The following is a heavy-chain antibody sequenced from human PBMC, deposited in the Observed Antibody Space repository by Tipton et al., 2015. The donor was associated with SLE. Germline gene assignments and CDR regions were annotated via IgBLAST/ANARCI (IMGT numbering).Heavy chain of an antibody. J-gene: IGHJ5*02. CDR3: ARVANYYGSGSYNNWFDP. CDR1: GGSISSYY. D-gene: IGHD3-10*01. V-gene: IGHV4-59*12. Sequence: LRLSCTVSGGSISSYYWSWIRQPPGKGLEWIGYIYYSGSTNYNPSLKSRVTISVDTSKNQFSLKLSSVTAADTAVYYCARVANYYGSGSYNNWFDPWGQGTLVTVSS. CDR2: IYYSGST.